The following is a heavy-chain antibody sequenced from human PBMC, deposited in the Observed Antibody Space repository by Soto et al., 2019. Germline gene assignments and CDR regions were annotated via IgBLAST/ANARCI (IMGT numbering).Heavy chain of an antibody. V-gene: IGHV3-43*01. D-gene: IGHD2-15*01. J-gene: IGHJ1*01. CDR2: ISWDGGST. CDR3: AKGTVVAANPRDHRMAEYFQH. Sequence: GGSLRLSCAASGFTFDDYTMHWVRQAPGKGLEWVSLISWDGGSTYYADSVKGRFTISRDNSKNSLYLQMNSLRTEDTALYYCAKGTVVAANPRDHRMAEYFQHWGQGTLVTVSS. CDR1: GFTFDDYT.